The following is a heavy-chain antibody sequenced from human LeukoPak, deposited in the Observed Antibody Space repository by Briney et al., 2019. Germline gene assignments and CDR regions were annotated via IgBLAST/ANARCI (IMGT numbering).Heavy chain of an antibody. CDR1: GGSISSYY. Sequence: SETLSLTCTVSGGSISSYYWSWIRQPPGKGLEWMGYIYYSGSTNYNPSLKSRVPISVDTSKNQFSLHLSSVTGADTAVYCCARWPMDTALDYWGQGTLVTVSS. D-gene: IGHD5-18*01. V-gene: IGHV4-59*08. CDR3: ARWPMDTALDY. CDR2: IYYSGST. J-gene: IGHJ4*02.